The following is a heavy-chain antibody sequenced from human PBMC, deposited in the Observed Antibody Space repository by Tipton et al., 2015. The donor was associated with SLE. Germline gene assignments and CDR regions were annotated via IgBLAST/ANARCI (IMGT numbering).Heavy chain of an antibody. J-gene: IGHJ3*02. D-gene: IGHD1-20*01. CDR3: AREDNFKAFDI. Sequence: SLRLSCAASGFTLRTYAVHWVRQAPGKGLEWVSVMYSGGNTDYADSVKGRFTISRDNSKNTLYLQMNSLRVEDTAVYYCAREDNFKAFDIWGQGTMVTVSS. V-gene: IGHV3-66*02. CDR2: MYSGGNT. CDR1: GFTLRTYA.